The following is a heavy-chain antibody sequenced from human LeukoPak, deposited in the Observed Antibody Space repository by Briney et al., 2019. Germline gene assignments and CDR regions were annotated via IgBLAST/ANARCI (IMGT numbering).Heavy chain of an antibody. V-gene: IGHV5-10-1*01. CDR1: GYSFTSYW. CDR2: IDPSDSYT. J-gene: IGHJ6*02. CDR3: ARTGVAVAGIGYYYYGMDV. D-gene: IGHD6-19*01. Sequence: GESLKISCKGSGYSFTSYWISWVRQMPGKGLEWMGRIDPSDSYTNYSPSFQGHVTISAGKSISTAYLQWSSLKASDTAMYYCARTGVAVAGIGYYYYGMDVWGQGTTVTVSS.